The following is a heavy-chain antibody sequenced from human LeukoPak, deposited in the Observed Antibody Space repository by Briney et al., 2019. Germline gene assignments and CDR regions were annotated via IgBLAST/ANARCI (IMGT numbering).Heavy chain of an antibody. D-gene: IGHD2-15*01. CDR1: GGSISSYY. Sequence: SETLSLTCTVSGGSISSYYWSWNRQPPGKGLEWIGYIYYSGSTNYNPSLKSRVTISVDTSKNQFSLKLSSVTAADTAVYYCARGLLGAFDIWGQGTMVTVSS. V-gene: IGHV4-59*01. J-gene: IGHJ3*02. CDR2: IYYSGST. CDR3: ARGLLGAFDI.